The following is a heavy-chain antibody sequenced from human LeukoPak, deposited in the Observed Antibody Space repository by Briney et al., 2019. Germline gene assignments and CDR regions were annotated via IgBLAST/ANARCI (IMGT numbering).Heavy chain of an antibody. CDR2: ISSRTNVR. V-gene: IGHV3-48*03. CDR3: SREGQIASPFDY. CDR1: GFAFNSYE. J-gene: IGHJ4*02. Sequence: GGSLRLSCAASGFAFNSYEMNWVRQAPGKGLEWVSYISSRTNVRYYSDSVKGRFTISRDDAKNSLYLQMNGLRAEDTAVYYCSREGQIASPFDYWGQGTLSPSPQ.